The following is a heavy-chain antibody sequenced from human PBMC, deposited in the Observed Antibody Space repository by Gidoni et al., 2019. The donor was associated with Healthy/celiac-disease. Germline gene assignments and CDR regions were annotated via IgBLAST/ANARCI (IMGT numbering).Heavy chain of an antibody. CDR1: GLSVSSYA. J-gene: IGHJ5*02. CDR3: AKDRGYSYGVFDP. V-gene: IGHV3-23*01. Sequence: VQLLESGGCLVQSGGSLSLSCEASGLSVSSYAMSWVRQAPGKGLEWVSAIMGSGRSAYYADSVEGRFTISRDNSKNTLYLQMNSLRAEDTAVYYCAKDRGYSYGVFDPWGQGTLVTVSA. CDR2: IMGSGRSA. D-gene: IGHD5-18*01.